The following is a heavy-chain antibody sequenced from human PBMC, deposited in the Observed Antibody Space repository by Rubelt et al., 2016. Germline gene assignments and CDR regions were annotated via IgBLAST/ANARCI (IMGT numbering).Heavy chain of an antibody. Sequence: YYADSVKGRFTISRDNSKNTLYLQMNSLRAEDTAVYYCAKGELRYFDWLSQFDYWGQGTLVTVSS. D-gene: IGHD3-9*01. J-gene: IGHJ4*02. CDR3: AKGELRYFDWLSQFDY. V-gene: IGHV3-23*01.